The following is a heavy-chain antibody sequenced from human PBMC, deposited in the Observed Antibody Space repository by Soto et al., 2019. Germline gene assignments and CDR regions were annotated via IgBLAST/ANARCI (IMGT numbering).Heavy chain of an antibody. CDR1: GYTLTELS. Sequence: ASVKVSCKVSGYTLTELSMHWVRQAPGKGLEWMGGFDPEDGETIYAQKFQGRVTMTEDTSTDTAYMELSSLRSEDTAVYYCATLVPAVADYGVDYWGQGTLVTVSS. CDR2: FDPEDGET. V-gene: IGHV1-24*01. D-gene: IGHD6-19*01. CDR3: ATLVPAVADYGVDY. J-gene: IGHJ4*02.